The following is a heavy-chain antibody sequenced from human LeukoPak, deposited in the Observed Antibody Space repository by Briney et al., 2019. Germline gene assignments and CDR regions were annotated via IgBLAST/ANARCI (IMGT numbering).Heavy chain of an antibody. CDR3: ARGPYSYDSSGAFDI. D-gene: IGHD3-22*01. CDR2: ISSSGST. V-gene: IGHV4-61*02. Sequence: PSETLSLTCTVSGDSISSGDYYWSWIRQPAGKGLEWIGRISSSGSTNYNPSLKSRVTISVDTSKNQFSLKLSAVTAADTAVYFCARGPYSYDSSGAFDIWGQGTMVTVSS. J-gene: IGHJ3*02. CDR1: GDSISSGDYY.